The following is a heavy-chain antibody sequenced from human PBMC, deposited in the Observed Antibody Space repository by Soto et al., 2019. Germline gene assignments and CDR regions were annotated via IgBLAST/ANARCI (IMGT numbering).Heavy chain of an antibody. CDR2: INAGNGNT. CDR3: ARELRYFDWLPSYYYYGMDG. V-gene: IGHV1-3*01. J-gene: IGHJ6*01. D-gene: IGHD3-9*01. CDR1: GYPFTSEP. Sequence: GGSGQVFYSASGYPFTSEPRHFERQAPGPSRERMGWINAGNGNTKYSQKFQGRVTITRDTSASTAYMELSSLRSEDTAVYYCARELRYFDWLPSYYYYGMDGWGQGTTVTVSS.